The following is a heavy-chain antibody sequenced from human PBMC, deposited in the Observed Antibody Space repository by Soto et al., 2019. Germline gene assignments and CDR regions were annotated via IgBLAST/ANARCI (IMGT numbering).Heavy chain of an antibody. V-gene: IGHV3-64*01. CDR2: ISSNGGST. J-gene: IGHJ6*03. CDR3: AREPSSSWSSLYYYYYMDV. CDR1: GFTFSSYA. Sequence: GGSLRLSCAAPGFTFSSYAMHWVRQAPGEGLEYASAISSNGGSTYYANSVKGRFTISRDNSKNTLYLQMGSLRAEDMAVYYCAREPSSSWSSLYYYYYMDVWGKGTTVTVSS. D-gene: IGHD6-13*01.